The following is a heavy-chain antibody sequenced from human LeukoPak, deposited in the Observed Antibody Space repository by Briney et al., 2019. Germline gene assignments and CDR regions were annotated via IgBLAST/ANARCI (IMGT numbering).Heavy chain of an antibody. V-gene: IGHV1-18*01. Sequence: ASVKVSCTASGYTFTSYGISWVRQAPGQGLEWMGWISAYNGNTNYAQKLQGRVTMTTDTSTSTAYMELRSLRSDDTAVYYCARGEWFGEAYYYYYMDVWGKGTTVTVSS. CDR3: ARGEWFGEAYYYYYMDV. D-gene: IGHD3-10*01. CDR1: GYTFTSYG. J-gene: IGHJ6*03. CDR2: ISAYNGNT.